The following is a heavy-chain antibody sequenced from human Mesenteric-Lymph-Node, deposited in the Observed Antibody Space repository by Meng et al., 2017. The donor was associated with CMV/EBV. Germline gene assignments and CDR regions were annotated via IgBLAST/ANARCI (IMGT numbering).Heavy chain of an antibody. V-gene: IGHV4-59*01. CDR3: ARTAHYDFWSGYYRAQYYFDY. CDR1: GGSISNYY. D-gene: IGHD3-3*01. J-gene: IGHJ4*02. Sequence: SETLSLTCTVSGGSISNYYWSWIRQPPGKGLEWIGYIFYSGNTNYNPSLKSRVTISVDTSKNQFSLNLSSVTAADTAVYYCARTAHYDFWSGYYRAQYYFDYWGQGTLVTVSS. CDR2: IFYSGNT.